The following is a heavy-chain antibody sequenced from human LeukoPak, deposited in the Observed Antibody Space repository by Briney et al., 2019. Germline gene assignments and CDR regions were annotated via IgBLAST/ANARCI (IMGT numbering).Heavy chain of an antibody. CDR1: GYTFTSYD. CDR2: MNPNSGNT. V-gene: IGHV1-8*01. Sequence: ASVKVSCKASGYTFTSYDINWVRQATGQGLEWMGWMNPNSGNTGYAQKFQGRVTMTRNTSISTAYMELSSLRSEDTAVYYRARGRDDFWSGYYIVYWGQGTLVTVSS. J-gene: IGHJ4*02. D-gene: IGHD3-3*01. CDR3: ARGRDDFWSGYYIVY.